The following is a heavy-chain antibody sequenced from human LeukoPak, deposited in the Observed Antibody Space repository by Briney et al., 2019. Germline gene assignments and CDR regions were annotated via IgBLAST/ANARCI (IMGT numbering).Heavy chain of an antibody. Sequence: PGGSLRLSCAASGFMVSSNYMNWVRQAPGKGLEWVSVIYSGGSTYYADSVKGRFTISRDNSKNTVCLQMNSLRAEDTAVYYCARDSDTETGWYYYGMDVWGQGTTVTVSS. D-gene: IGHD2-2*02. CDR1: GFMVSSNY. CDR2: IYSGGST. J-gene: IGHJ6*02. CDR3: ARDSDTETGWYYYGMDV. V-gene: IGHV3-53*01.